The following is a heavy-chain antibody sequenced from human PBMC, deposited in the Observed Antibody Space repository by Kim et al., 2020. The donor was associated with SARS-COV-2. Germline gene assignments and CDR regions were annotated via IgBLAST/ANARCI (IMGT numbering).Heavy chain of an antibody. CDR1: GDSLTNINFY. Sequence: SETLSLTCTVSGDSLTNINFYWGWVRQPPGKGLEWIASIYSGGTTYYNPSLKSRVTISVDTSRIQFSLKVDSVTAADTAVFFCASLLNTSPDAFYIWGPGTVVTVSS. J-gene: IGHJ3*02. CDR2: IYSGGTT. CDR3: ASLLNTSPDAFYI. D-gene: IGHD1-26*01. V-gene: IGHV4-39*01.